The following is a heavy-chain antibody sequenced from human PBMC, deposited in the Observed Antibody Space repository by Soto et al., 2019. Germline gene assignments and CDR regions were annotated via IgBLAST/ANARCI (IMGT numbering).Heavy chain of an antibody. CDR1: GFALNTYGVA. V-gene: IGHV2-5*02. J-gene: IGHJ4*02. Sequence: QITLKESGPTLVKPTQTLTLTCTFSGFALNTYGVAVAWIRQPPGKPLEWIALIYWDDDKRYSPSLKSRLTITKDTSKNQVVLTMTNMDPVDTATYYCAHNRIVASAGTGYFDYWGQGTLVTVSS. D-gene: IGHD6-13*01. CDR2: IYWDDDK. CDR3: AHNRIVASAGTGYFDY.